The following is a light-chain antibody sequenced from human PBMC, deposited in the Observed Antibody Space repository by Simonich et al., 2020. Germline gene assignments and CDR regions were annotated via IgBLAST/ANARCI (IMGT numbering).Light chain of an antibody. Sequence: DIQLTQSPSFLSASVGDRVTIPCRANQGISSYLAWYQQKPGKAPKLLIYAASTLQSGVPSRFSGSGSGTEFTLTISSLQPDDFATYYCQQYNSYSMYTFGQGTKLEIK. CDR3: QQYNSYSMYT. V-gene: IGKV1-9*01. J-gene: IGKJ2*01. CDR2: AAS. CDR1: QGISSY.